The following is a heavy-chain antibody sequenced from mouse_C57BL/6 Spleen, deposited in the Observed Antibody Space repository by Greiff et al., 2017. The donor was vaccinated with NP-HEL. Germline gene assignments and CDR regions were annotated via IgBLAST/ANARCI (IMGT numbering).Heavy chain of an antibody. CDR2: IYPSDSYT. V-gene: IGHV1-50*01. J-gene: IGHJ2*01. CDR1: GYTFTSYW. Sequence: QVQLQQPGAELVKPGASVKLSCKASGYTFTSYWMQWVKQRPGQGLEWIGEIYPSDSYTNYNQKFKGKATLTVDTSSSTAYMQLSSLTSEDSAVYYCARGGITTVVEDYFDYWGQGTTLTVSS. D-gene: IGHD1-1*01. CDR3: ARGGITTVVEDYFDY.